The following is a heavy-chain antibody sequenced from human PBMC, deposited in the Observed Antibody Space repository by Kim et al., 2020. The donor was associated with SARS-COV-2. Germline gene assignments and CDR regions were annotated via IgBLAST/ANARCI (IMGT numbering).Heavy chain of an antibody. CDR1: GFTFSSYW. J-gene: IGHJ3*02. Sequence: GGSLRLSCAASGFTFSSYWMSWVRQAPGKGLEWVANIKQDGSEKYYVDSVKGRFTISRDNAKNSLYLQMNSLRAEDTAVYYCARDHASYCSCTSCYFSTDAFDIWGQGTMVTVSS. CDR3: ARDHASYCSCTSCYFSTDAFDI. V-gene: IGHV3-7*03. CDR2: IKQDGSEK. D-gene: IGHD2-2*01.